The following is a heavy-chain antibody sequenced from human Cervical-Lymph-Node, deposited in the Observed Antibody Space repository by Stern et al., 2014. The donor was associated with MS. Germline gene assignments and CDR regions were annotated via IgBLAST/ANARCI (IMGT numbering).Heavy chain of an antibody. D-gene: IGHD2-21*01. Sequence: VQLVQSGAEVKKPGASLKISCKGSGYSFTSYWISWVRQMPGKGPEWMGINYPGDSDTRNSPAFQGQVTISADKAISTAYLQWSSLKASDTAMYYCARHCGFRPGCIDYWGQGTLVTVSS. V-gene: IGHV5-51*01. CDR2: NYPGDSDT. CDR1: GYSFTSYW. J-gene: IGHJ4*02. CDR3: ARHCGFRPGCIDY.